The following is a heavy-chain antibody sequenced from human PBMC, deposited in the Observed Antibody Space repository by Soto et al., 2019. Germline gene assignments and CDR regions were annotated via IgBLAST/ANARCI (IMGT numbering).Heavy chain of an antibody. D-gene: IGHD2-2*01. Sequence: QLQLQESGPGLVKPSETLSLTCTVSGGSISSRSFYWGWIRQPPGMGLEWIGSIYYSGSTDSDLSSKNGFSITVDTANTDFTIQRPCGTAAYTPVNQCASRSRYCRHPTCHGGYFDYWGQGIRVTVSS. J-gene: IGHJ4*02. CDR1: GGSISSRSFY. CDR3: ASRSRYCRHPTCHGGYFDY. V-gene: IGHV4-39*02. CDR2: IYYSGST.